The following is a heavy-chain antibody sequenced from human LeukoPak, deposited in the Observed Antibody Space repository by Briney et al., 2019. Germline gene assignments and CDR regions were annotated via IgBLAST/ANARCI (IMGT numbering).Heavy chain of an antibody. Sequence: SETLSLTCTVSGGSISSGGYYWSWIRQPPGKGLEWIGYIYHSGSTYYNPSLKSRVTISVDRSKNQFSLKLSSVTAADTAVYYCARDWRGKYSSGWPPVYWGQGTLVTVSS. CDR2: IYHSGST. V-gene: IGHV4-30-2*01. CDR3: ARDWRGKYSSGWPPVY. D-gene: IGHD6-19*01. J-gene: IGHJ4*02. CDR1: GGSISSGGYY.